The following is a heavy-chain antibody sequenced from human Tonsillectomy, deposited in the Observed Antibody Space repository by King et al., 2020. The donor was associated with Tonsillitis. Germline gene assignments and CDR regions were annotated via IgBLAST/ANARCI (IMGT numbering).Heavy chain of an antibody. V-gene: IGHV3-9*01. J-gene: IGHJ3*01. D-gene: IGHD1-26*01. CDR3: VRDMSSGSYYGAFDL. Sequence: VQLVESGGGLVQPGRSLRLSCASSQLSFDDYAMHWVRQAPGKGLEWVSGISWNSGNIGYAESVRGRFTISRDNAKKLVYLQMNGLRAEDTALYYCVRDMSSGSYYGAFDLWGLGTMVIVSS. CDR2: ISWNSGNI. CDR1: QLSFDDYA.